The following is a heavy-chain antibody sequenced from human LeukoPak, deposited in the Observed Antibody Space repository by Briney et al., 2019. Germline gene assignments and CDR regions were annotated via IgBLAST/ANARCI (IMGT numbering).Heavy chain of an antibody. CDR2: IIPIFGTA. Sequence: SVKVSCKASGGTFSSYAISWVRQAPGQGLEWMGGIIPIFGTANYAQKFQGRVTITADESTSTAYMELSILRSEDTAVYYCARGEESQDWFDPWGQGTLVTVSS. CDR1: GGTFSSYA. CDR3: ARGEESQDWFDP. V-gene: IGHV1-69*13. J-gene: IGHJ5*02.